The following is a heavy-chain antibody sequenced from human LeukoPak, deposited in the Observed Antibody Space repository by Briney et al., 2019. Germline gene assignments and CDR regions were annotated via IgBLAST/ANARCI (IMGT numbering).Heavy chain of an antibody. D-gene: IGHD2-15*01. CDR1: GGSISSGDYY. CDR2: IYYSGST. CDR3: ARGIFESSPFDI. J-gene: IGHJ3*02. Sequence: PSQTLSLTCTVSGGSISSGDYYWRWIRQPPGKGLEFIGYIYYSGSTYYNPSLKSRVTISVDTSKNLFSLKLSSVTAADTAVYYCARGIFESSPFDIWGQGTMVTVSS. V-gene: IGHV4-30-4*01.